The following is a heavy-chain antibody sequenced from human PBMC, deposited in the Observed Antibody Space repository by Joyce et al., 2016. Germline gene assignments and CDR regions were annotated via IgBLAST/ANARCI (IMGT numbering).Heavy chain of an antibody. Sequence: QLVESGGGVVQPRKSLRLSCAASGFTFSSHTMNWFRQAPGKGREWLAVVYYAEDIQCYADAVKGRFTISRDKSKNTLFLEMSGLTTDATVVYYCARDGPRGNDGFDVWGLGTTVIVSS. CDR1: GFTFSSHT. CDR2: VYYAEDIQ. CDR3: ARDGPRGNDGFDV. J-gene: IGHJ3*01. V-gene: IGHV3-30-3*01.